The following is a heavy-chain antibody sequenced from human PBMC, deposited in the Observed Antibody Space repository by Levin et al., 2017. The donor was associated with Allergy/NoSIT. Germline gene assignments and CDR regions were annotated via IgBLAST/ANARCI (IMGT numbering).Heavy chain of an antibody. D-gene: IGHD3-16*02. CDR3: ARTPYEYVWGSFRYWIDV. Sequence: SQTLSLPCTVSGGSIRSSSYYWGWIRQPPGKALEWIGIIYYSGNTYYNPSLKSRVTISVDTSKNQFSLKLSSVTAADTALYYCARTPYEYVWGSFRYWIDVWGQGTTVTVSS. V-gene: IGHV4-39*01. CDR2: IYYSGNT. J-gene: IGHJ6*02. CDR1: GGSIRSSSYY.